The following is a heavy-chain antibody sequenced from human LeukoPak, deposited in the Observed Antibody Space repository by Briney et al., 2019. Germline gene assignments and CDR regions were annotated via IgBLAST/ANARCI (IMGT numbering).Heavy chain of an antibody. CDR2: INPNSGGT. CDR1: GHTFTGYY. Sequence: GASVKVSCKASGHTFTGYYMHWVRQAPGQGLEWMGWINPNSGGTNYAQKFQGWVTMTRDTSISTAYMELSRLRSDDTAVYYCARADIRVGGPYYGMDVWGKGTTVTVSS. CDR3: ARADIRVGGPYYGMDV. V-gene: IGHV1-2*04. J-gene: IGHJ6*04. D-gene: IGHD2-15*01.